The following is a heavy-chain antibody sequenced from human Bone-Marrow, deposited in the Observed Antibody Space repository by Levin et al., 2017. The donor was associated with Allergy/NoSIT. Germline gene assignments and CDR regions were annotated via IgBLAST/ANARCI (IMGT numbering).Heavy chain of an antibody. CDR2: INFNGIT. CDR1: GASFSGYF. V-gene: IGHV4-34*01. Sequence: SETLSLTCAVNGASFSGYFWTWIRQSPGKGLEWIGQINFNGITTYNPSLKSRVIISVDPTKKQFSLKLNYLTGADTAVYFCARGREVPSQYYFDYWGQGTRVTVSS. J-gene: IGHJ4*02. CDR3: ARGREVPSQYYFDY. D-gene: IGHD1-1*01.